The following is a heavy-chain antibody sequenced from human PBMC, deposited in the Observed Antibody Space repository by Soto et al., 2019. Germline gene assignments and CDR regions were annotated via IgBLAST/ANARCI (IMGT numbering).Heavy chain of an antibody. J-gene: IGHJ5*02. CDR2: INHSGST. D-gene: IGHD2-2*01. CDR3: ARVPDR. CDR1: GGSVSGYY. V-gene: IGHV4-34*01. Sequence: SETLSLTCAVYGGSVSGYYWSWIRQPPGKGLEWIGEINHSGSTNYNPSLKSRVTISVDRSKNQFSLKLSSVTAADTAVYYCARVPDRWGQGTLVTVSS.